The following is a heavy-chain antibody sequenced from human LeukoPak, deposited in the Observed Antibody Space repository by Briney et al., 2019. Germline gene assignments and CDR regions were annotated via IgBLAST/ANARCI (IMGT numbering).Heavy chain of an antibody. V-gene: IGHV3-7*01. J-gene: IGHJ5*02. CDR3: AKIPYDNGWYWFDP. Sequence: PGGSLRLSCAASGFTFSSYWMSWVRQAPGKGLEWVANIKEDGSEKYYVDSVKGRFTVSRDNAKNSLYLQMNSLRAEDTAVYYCAKIPYDNGWYWFDPWGQGTLVTVSS. CDR2: IKEDGSEK. CDR1: GFTFSSYW. D-gene: IGHD6-19*01.